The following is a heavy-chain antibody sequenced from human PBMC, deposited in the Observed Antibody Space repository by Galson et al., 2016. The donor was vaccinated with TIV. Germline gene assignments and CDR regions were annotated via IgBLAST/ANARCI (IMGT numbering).Heavy chain of an antibody. CDR3: AKDRNTAMDTYHYYYGMDV. D-gene: IGHD5-18*01. J-gene: IGHJ6*02. CDR2: FIPLFGTA. V-gene: IGHV1-69*13. CDR1: GDTFSSYP. Sequence: SVKVSCKASGDTFSSYPFNWVRQAPGQGLEWVGGFIPLFGTANYAQKFQGRVTISADESTSTLYMEVRSLRSEDTAVYYGAKDRNTAMDTYHYYYGMDVWGQGTTVIVSS.